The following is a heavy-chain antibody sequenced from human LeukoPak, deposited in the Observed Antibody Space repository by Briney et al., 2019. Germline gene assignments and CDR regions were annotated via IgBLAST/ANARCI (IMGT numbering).Heavy chain of an antibody. CDR3: AREVVLVAAYYFDY. J-gene: IGHJ4*02. V-gene: IGHV4-31*03. D-gene: IGHD2-15*01. CDR1: GGSISSGGYY. CDR2: IYYSGST. Sequence: SETLSLTCTVSGGSISSGGYYWSWIRQHPGKGLEWIGYIYYSGSTYYNPSLKSRVTISVDTSKNQFSLKLSSVTAVDTAVYYCAREVVLVAAYYFDYWGQGTLVTVSS.